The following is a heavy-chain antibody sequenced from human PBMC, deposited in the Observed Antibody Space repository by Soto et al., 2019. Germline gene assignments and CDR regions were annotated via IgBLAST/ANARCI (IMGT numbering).Heavy chain of an antibody. Sequence: ASVKVSCKASGYTFTGYYMHRVRQAPGQGLEWMGWINPNSGGTNYAQKFQGRVTMTRDTSISTAYMELSRLRSDDTAVYYCATYCSSTSCYLLLRAFDIWGQGTMVTVSS. CDR2: INPNSGGT. V-gene: IGHV1-2*02. D-gene: IGHD2-2*01. CDR1: GYTFTGYY. J-gene: IGHJ3*02. CDR3: ATYCSSTSCYLLLRAFDI.